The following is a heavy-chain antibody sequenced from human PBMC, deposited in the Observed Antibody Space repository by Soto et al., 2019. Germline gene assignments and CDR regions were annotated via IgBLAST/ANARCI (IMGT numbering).Heavy chain of an antibody. CDR3: ARDLSWGSNWYYCMDV. CDR1: GFILSDCA. Sequence: PGGSLRLSCATSGFILSDCAMNWVRQAPGKGLEWVSYISSSSSVIDYADSVKGRFTVSRDNARNSLYLQMNSLRAEDTAVYYCARDLSWGSNWYYCMDVWGKGTTVTVSS. V-gene: IGHV3-48*01. J-gene: IGHJ6*03. CDR2: ISSSSSVI. D-gene: IGHD7-27*01.